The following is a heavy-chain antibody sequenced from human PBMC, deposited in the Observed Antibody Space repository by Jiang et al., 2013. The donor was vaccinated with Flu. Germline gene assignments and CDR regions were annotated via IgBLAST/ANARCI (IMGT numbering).Heavy chain of an antibody. J-gene: IGHJ4*02. V-gene: IGHV4-39*01. CDR1: GGSINSSTYF. CDR3: ARGYMVVVPAAMPLDY. D-gene: IGHD2-2*01. Sequence: GLVKPSETLSLICTVSGGSINSSTYFWGWIRQPPGKGLEWIGSVYYGGSTYYNPSLKSRVTISADTSKNQFSLKLSSVTAADTAFYYCARGYMVVVPAAMPLDYWGQGTLVTVSS. CDR2: VYYGGST.